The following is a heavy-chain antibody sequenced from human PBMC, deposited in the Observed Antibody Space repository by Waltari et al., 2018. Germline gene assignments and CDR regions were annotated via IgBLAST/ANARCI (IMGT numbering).Heavy chain of an antibody. CDR3: ARGGLYGQQLLESAFEI. CDR2: IIPMCGTA. Sequence: QVQLVQSGAELKKPGSSVTVSCKVSVGSFSTHAITWGRQAPGQGLEWMGGIIPMCGTANYAQKIQDRDTINTDESRTTAYMHLSSLTSDDTAVYYCARGGLYGQQLLESAFEIWGQGTKVTVSS. J-gene: IGHJ3*02. D-gene: IGHD3-16*01. V-gene: IGHV1-69*05. CDR1: VGSFSTHA.